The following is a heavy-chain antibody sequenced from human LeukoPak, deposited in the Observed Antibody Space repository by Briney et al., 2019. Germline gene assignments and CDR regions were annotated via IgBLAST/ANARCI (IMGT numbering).Heavy chain of an antibody. D-gene: IGHD6-19*01. Sequence: ASVKVSCKASGYTFTSYYMHWVRQAPGQGLEWMGIINPSGGSTSYAQKFQGRVTITADKSTSTAYMELSSLRSEDTAVYYCAREVAVAGTKPIDYWGQGTLVTVSS. V-gene: IGHV1-46*01. J-gene: IGHJ4*02. CDR2: INPSGGST. CDR3: AREVAVAGTKPIDY. CDR1: GYTFTSYY.